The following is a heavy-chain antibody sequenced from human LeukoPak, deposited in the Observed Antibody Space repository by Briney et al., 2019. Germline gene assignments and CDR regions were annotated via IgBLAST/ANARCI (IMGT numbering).Heavy chain of an antibody. V-gene: IGHV1-46*01. CDR2: INPSGGST. CDR3: ARDRYYYYGSGSYYPDY. D-gene: IGHD3-10*01. CDR1: GYTFTSYY. Sequence: ASVKVSCKASGYTFTSYYMHWVRQAPGQGLEWMGIINPSGGSTSYAQKFQGRVTMTRDMSTSTVYMELSSLRSEDTAVYYCARDRYYYYGSGSYYPDYWGQGTLVTVSS. J-gene: IGHJ4*02.